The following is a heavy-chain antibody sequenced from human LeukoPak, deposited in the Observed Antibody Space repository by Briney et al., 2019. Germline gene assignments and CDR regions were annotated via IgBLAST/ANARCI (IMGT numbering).Heavy chain of an antibody. J-gene: IGHJ4*02. V-gene: IGHV4-61*02. CDR2: IYTSGST. CDR3: AGTMVREAPFDY. Sequence: SQTLSLTCTVSGGSISSGSYYWSWIRQPAGKGLEWIGRIYTSGSTNYNPSLKSRVTISVDTSKNQFSLKLSSVTAADTAVYYCAGTMVREAPFDYWGQGTLVTVSS. D-gene: IGHD3-10*01. CDR1: GGSISSGSYY.